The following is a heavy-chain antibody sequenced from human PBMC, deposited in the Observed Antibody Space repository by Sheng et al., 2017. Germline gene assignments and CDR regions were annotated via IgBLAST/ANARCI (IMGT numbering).Heavy chain of an antibody. CDR2: ISWNSGSI. V-gene: IGHV3-9*03. CDR3: AKEFWVSSWPPEGYFDL. J-gene: IGHJ2*01. D-gene: IGHD6-13*01. Sequence: EVQLVESGGGLVQPGRSLRLSCAASGFTFDDYAMHWVRQAPGKGLEWVSGISWNSGSIVYADSVKGRFTIARDNAKNSLYLQMNSLRAEDMALYYCAKEFWVSSWPPEGYFDLWGRGTRGHCLL. CDR1: GFTFDDYA.